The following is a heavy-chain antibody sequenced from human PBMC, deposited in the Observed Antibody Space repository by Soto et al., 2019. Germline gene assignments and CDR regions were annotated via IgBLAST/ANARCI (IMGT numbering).Heavy chain of an antibody. J-gene: IGHJ6*02. V-gene: IGHV3-48*03. CDR3: ESGDRWLRFRRAYYFYDMDV. CDR1: GFTFSSYK. Sequence: GGSLRLSCMASGFTFSSYKMNWVRQAPGQGLEWVSHISDRGTTIYYADSVKGRVTMSRDNAKNSLYLHMNGLRTEDTAVYYCESGDRWLRFRRAYYFYDMDVWGLETSV. CDR2: ISDRGTTI. D-gene: IGHD5-12*01.